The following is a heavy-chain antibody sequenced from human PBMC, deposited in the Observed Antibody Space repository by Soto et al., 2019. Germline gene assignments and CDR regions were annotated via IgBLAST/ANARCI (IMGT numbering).Heavy chain of an antibody. D-gene: IGHD3-9*01. CDR2: IYYSGST. CDR3: ARDARGLEDVLRYFDWFTAFDI. J-gene: IGHJ3*02. CDR1: GGSISSGGYY. V-gene: IGHV4-31*03. Sequence: QVQLQESGPGLVKPSQTLSLTCTVSGGSISSGGYYWSWIRQHPGKGLEWIGYIYYSGSTYYNPSLKSRVTISGDTSKNQFSLKLSSVTAADTAVYYCARDARGLEDVLRYFDWFTAFDIWGQGTMVTVSS.